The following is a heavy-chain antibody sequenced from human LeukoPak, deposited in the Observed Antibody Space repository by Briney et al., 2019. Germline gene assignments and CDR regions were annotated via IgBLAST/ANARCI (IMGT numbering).Heavy chain of an antibody. V-gene: IGHV3-48*03. CDR2: ISSSGSTI. J-gene: IGHJ6*04. Sequence: GGSLRLSCAASGFTFSSYEMNWVRQAPGKGLEWVSYISSSGSTIYYADSVKGRFTISRDNAKNSLQMNSLRAEDTAVYYCAELGITMIGGVWGKGTTVTISS. CDR1: GFTFSSYE. D-gene: IGHD3-10*02. CDR3: AELGITMIGGV.